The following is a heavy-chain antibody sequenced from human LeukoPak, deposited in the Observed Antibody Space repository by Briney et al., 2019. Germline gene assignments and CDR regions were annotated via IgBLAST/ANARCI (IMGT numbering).Heavy chain of an antibody. V-gene: IGHV3-30-3*01. CDR1: GFTFSVHT. CDR2: ILYDGSNK. Sequence: GSLRLSCAASGFTFSVHTMHWGRQAPGKGLEWVALILYDGSNKYYADSVKGRFTISRDNSKNTLYLQMNSLRPEDTGVYYCARDEGYNYGHCFDYWGQGTLVTVSS. CDR3: ARDEGYNYGHCFDY. J-gene: IGHJ4*02. D-gene: IGHD5-18*01.